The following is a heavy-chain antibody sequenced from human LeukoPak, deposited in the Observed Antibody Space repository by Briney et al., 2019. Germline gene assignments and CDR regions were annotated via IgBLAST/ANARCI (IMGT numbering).Heavy chain of an antibody. CDR3: AKAGYDFWSGYYPTYYFDY. CDR2: ISGSGGST. V-gene: IGHV3-23*01. J-gene: IGHJ4*02. Sequence: GGSLRLSCAASGFTFSSYAMNWVRQAPGKGLEWVSAISGSGGSTYYADSVKGRFTISRDNSKNTLYLQMNSLRAEDTAVYYCAKAGYDFWSGYYPTYYFDYWGQGTLVTVSS. CDR1: GFTFSSYA. D-gene: IGHD3-3*01.